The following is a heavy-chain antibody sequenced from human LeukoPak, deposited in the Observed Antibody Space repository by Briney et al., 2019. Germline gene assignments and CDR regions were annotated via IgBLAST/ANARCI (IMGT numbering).Heavy chain of an antibody. CDR3: ARDLIIWGASLLGAFDI. V-gene: IGHV3-21*01. CDR2: ISSSSSYI. D-gene: IGHD3-16*01. CDR1: GFTFSSYS. J-gene: IGHJ3*02. Sequence: GGSLRLSCAASGFTFSSYSMTWVRQAPGKGLEGVSSISSSSSYIYYADSVKGRFTISRDNAKNSLYLQMNSLRAEDTAVYYCARDLIIWGASLLGAFDIWGQGTMVTVSS.